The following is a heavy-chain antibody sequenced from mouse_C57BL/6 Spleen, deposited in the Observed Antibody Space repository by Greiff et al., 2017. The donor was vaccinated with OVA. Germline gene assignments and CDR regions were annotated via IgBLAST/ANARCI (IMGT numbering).Heavy chain of an antibody. Sequence: EVQLQQSGPELVKPGASVKMSCKASGYTFTDYNMHWVKQSHGKSLEWIGYINPNNGGTSYNQKFKGKATLTVNKSSSTAYMELRSLTSEDSAVYYCARGYYGSEYFDDWGQGTTLTVSS. V-gene: IGHV1-22*01. D-gene: IGHD1-1*01. J-gene: IGHJ2*01. CDR3: ARGYYGSEYFDD. CDR2: INPNNGGT. CDR1: GYTFTDYN.